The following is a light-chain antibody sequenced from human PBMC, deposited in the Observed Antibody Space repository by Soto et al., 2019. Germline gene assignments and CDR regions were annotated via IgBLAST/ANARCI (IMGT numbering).Light chain of an antibody. Sequence: QSVLTQPASVSGSPGQSITISCTGTSSDVGGYAYVSWYQQHPGKAPKLIIYDVTNRPSGISNRFSGSKSGNTASLTISGLQAEDEADYYCSSYTSSSALVVLGGGTQLTVL. CDR3: SSYTSSSALVV. CDR2: DVT. CDR1: SSDVGGYAY. V-gene: IGLV2-14*03. J-gene: IGLJ3*02.